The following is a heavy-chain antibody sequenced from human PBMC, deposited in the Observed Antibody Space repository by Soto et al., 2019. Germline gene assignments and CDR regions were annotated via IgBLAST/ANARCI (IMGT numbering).Heavy chain of an antibody. V-gene: IGHV5-51*01. CDR3: ETWRSSHWFDY. D-gene: IGHD2-2*01. J-gene: IGHJ4*02. CDR2: IHSGDSDA. Sequence: GESLKISCKGSGYSFSTYSIGWVRQMPGKGLEWMGNIHSGDSDARYSPSFQGQVTISVDKSINTAYLQWSSLKAPDTALYYCETWRSSHWFDYWGQGTLVTVSS. CDR1: GYSFSTYS.